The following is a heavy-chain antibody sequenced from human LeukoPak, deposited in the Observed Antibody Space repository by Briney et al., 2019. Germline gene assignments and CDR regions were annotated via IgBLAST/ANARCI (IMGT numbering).Heavy chain of an antibody. V-gene: IGHV3-11*04. D-gene: IGHD2-8*01. CDR2: ISSGGSSI. CDR1: GFTFSDYY. Sequence: TGGSLRLSCAASGFTFSDYYMSWIRQAPGKGLEWVSYISSGGSSISYADSVKGRFTISRNNAKNTLYLQMNSLRAEDTAVYYYASPLRNGVYWGQGTLVTVSS. J-gene: IGHJ4*02. CDR3: ASPLRNGVY.